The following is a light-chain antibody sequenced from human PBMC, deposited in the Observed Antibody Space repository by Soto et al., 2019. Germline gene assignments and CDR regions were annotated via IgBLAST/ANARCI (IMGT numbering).Light chain of an antibody. CDR1: ISYIGGFYY. CDR2: QVS. J-gene: IGLJ1*01. Sequence: QSVLTQPASVSRSPGHSITISFTGTISYIGGFYYVSCYQHHPGKDPKLMIYQVSNRPSRVSNRFSGSKSGNTDSLNIYGLQAEDEADYFCSSYSSRSTFYVFGAGTRSPS. CDR3: SSYSSRSTFYV. V-gene: IGLV2-14*01.